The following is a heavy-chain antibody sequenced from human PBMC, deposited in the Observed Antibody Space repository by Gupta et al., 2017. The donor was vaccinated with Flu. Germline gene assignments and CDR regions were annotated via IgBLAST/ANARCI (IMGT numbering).Heavy chain of an antibody. J-gene: IGHJ4*02. D-gene: IGHD2-15*01. CDR1: GFTFSAYG. CDR2: MSYDQVNI. Sequence: GFTFSAYGMHWVRQAPGKGLQWVAVMSYDQVNIYYDESVKGRFTISRDNSKNTLYLQMNSLRLEDTAIYHCSRVPDYGGSSPTIDYWGQGTLVTVSS. CDR3: SRVPDYGGSSPTIDY. V-gene: IGHV3-30*19.